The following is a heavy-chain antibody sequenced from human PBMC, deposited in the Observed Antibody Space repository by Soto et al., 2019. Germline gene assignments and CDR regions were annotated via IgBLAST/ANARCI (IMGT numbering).Heavy chain of an antibody. CDR1: GGTFSSYA. CDR3: ARARTIMVRGVIITGYAFDV. J-gene: IGHJ3*01. V-gene: IGHV1-69*01. D-gene: IGHD3-10*01. Sequence: QVQLVQSGAEVKKPGSSVKVSCKASGGTFSSYAFSWVRQAPGQGLEWVGGIIPIVGKANYAQTFQGRVTITADESTSTAYMELRRLRSEDTAVYYCARARTIMVRGVIITGYAFDVWGEGTMVTVSS. CDR2: IIPIVGKA.